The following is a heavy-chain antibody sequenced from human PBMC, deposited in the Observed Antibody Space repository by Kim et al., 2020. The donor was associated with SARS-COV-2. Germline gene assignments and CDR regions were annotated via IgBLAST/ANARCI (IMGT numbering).Heavy chain of an antibody. J-gene: IGHJ4*02. Sequence: ASVKGRLTISRDDSKSIAYLQMNSLKTEDTAVYYCTRAAEQWLATTRVDYWGQGTLVTVSS. D-gene: IGHD6-19*01. V-gene: IGHV3-49*02. CDR3: TRAAEQWLATTRVDY.